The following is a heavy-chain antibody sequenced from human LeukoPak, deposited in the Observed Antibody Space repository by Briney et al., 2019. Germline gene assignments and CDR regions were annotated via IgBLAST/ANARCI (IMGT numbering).Heavy chain of an antibody. V-gene: IGHV4-38-2*01. D-gene: IGHD3-3*01. J-gene: IGHJ5*02. CDR2: IYHSGST. CDR1: GYSISSGYY. Sequence: SETLSLTCAVSGYSISSGYYWGWIRQPPGKGLEWIGIIYHSGSTYYNPSLKSRVTISVDTSKNQFSLKLSSVTAADTAVYYCARALYYDFWSGYLANNWFDPWGQGTLVTVSS. CDR3: ARALYYDFWSGYLANNWFDP.